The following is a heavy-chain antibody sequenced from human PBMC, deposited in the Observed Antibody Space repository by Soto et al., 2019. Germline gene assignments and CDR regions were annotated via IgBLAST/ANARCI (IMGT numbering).Heavy chain of an antibody. V-gene: IGHV1-69*06. Sequence: QVQLVQSGAEVKKPGSSVKVSCKASGGTFSSNAISWVRQAPGQGLGWMGGIIPIYASPNYAQNFQGRVTVTADKATSTAYLELSRLKFADSAIYYCAVTVTGSRAPLAHWGRGTLVIVYS. D-gene: IGHD3-9*01. CDR3: AVTVTGSRAPLAH. CDR2: IIPIYASP. CDR1: GGTFSSNA. J-gene: IGHJ4*02.